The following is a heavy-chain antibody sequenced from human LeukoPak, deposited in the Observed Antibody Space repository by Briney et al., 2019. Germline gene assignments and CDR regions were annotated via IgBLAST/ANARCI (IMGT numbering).Heavy chain of an antibody. V-gene: IGHV4-34*01. J-gene: IGHJ6*02. CDR3: ARGLVIANYAMDV. D-gene: IGHD2/OR15-2a*01. CDR2: INHSGST. CDR1: GGSFSGYY. Sequence: SETLSLTCAVYGGSFSGYYWSWIRQPPGKGLEWIGEINHSGSTNYNPSLKSRVTISVDTSKNQFSLNLNSVTAADTAVYYCARGLVIANYAMDVWGQGTTVTVSS.